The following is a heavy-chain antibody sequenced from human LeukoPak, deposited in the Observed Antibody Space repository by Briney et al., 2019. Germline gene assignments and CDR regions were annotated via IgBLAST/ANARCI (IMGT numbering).Heavy chain of an antibody. V-gene: IGHV3-21*01. D-gene: IGHD3-3*01. Sequence: GGSLRLSCAASGFTFSSYSMNLVRQAPGKGLEWVSSISSSSSYIYYADSVKGRFTISRDNAKNSLYLQMNSLRAEDTAVYYCARGVRFLEWLLFDYWGQGTLVTVSS. J-gene: IGHJ4*02. CDR2: ISSSSSYI. CDR3: ARGVRFLEWLLFDY. CDR1: GFTFSSYS.